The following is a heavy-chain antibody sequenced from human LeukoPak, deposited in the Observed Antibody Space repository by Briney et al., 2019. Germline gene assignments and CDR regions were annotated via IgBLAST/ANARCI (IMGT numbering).Heavy chain of an antibody. J-gene: IGHJ4*02. D-gene: IGHD5-18*01. CDR3: ASQLGPGGTAMVYYFDY. CDR2: IYYSGST. Sequence: SETLSLTCNVSGGSISSGGYYWSWIRQHPGKGLEWIGYIYYSGSTYYNPSLKSRVTISVDTSKNQFSLKLSSVTAADTAVYYCASQLGPGGTAMVYYFDYWAQETLVTVPS. CDR1: GGSISSGGYY. V-gene: IGHV4-31*03.